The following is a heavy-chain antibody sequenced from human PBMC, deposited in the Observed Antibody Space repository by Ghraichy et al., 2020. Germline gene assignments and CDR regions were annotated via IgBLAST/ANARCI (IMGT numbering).Heavy chain of an antibody. J-gene: IGHJ3*02. CDR1: GFTFSSYA. CDR3: ARARSYWDAFDI. D-gene: IGHD1-26*01. V-gene: IGHV3-64*01. CDR2: ISSNGGST. Sequence: GGSLRLSCAASGFTFSSYAMHWVRQAPGKGLEYVSAISSNGGSTYYANSVKGRFTISRDNSKNTLYLQMGSLRAEDMAVYYCARARSYWDAFDIWGQGTMVTVSS.